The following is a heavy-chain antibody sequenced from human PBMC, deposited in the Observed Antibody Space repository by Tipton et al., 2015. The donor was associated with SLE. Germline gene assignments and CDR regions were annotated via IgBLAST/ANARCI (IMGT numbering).Heavy chain of an antibody. D-gene: IGHD1-7*01. CDR3: VRRPWTYGFDAFDI. Sequence: SLRLSCAASGFTVSSNYMSWVRQALGKGLEWVSLINSGDNTYYAGSVKGRFTISRDGSKNTLYLQMKSLRADDTAVYYCVRRPWTYGFDAFDIWGQGTMVTVSS. CDR2: INSGDNT. V-gene: IGHV3-53*01. J-gene: IGHJ3*02. CDR1: GFTVSSNY.